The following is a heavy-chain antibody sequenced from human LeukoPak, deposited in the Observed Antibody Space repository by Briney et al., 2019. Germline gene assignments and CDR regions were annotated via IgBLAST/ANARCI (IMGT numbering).Heavy chain of an antibody. D-gene: IGHD6-13*01. Sequence: ASVKVSCKASGYTFTGYYMHWVRQVPGQGLEWMGWINPNSGGTNYAQKFQGRVTMTRDTSISTAYMELSRLRSDDTAVYYCARDTAAAGLLDYWGQGTLVTVSS. J-gene: IGHJ4*02. CDR3: ARDTAAAGLLDY. CDR1: GYTFTGYY. CDR2: INPNSGGT. V-gene: IGHV1-2*02.